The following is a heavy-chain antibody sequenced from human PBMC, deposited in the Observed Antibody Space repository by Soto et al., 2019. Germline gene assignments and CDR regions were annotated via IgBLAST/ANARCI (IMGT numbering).Heavy chain of an antibody. CDR1: GYIFTSYG. CDR3: ARDPGYSATWLQACDI. J-gene: IGHJ3*02. Sequence: QVQLVQSGAEVKKPGASVKVSCKASGYIFTSYGISWVRQAPGQGPEWMGRISTYNGNTNYVEKLQGRVTMTTDTSTNTADMELRSRRYDETAVYYCARDPGYSATWLQACDIWCQGTMVTVSS. D-gene: IGHD5-12*01. V-gene: IGHV1-18*01. CDR2: ISTYNGNT.